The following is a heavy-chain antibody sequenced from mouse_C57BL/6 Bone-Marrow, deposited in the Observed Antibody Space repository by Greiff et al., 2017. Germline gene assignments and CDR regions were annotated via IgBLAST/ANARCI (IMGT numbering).Heavy chain of an antibody. CDR2: ISYSGST. D-gene: IGHD2-5*01. Sequence: EVQLQESGPGMVKPSQSLSLTCTVTGYSITSGYDWHWIRHFPGNKLEWMGYISYSGSTNYNPSLKSRISITHDTSKNHFFLKLNSVTTEDTATYYCARDLFAYYSNHWYFDVWGTGTTVTVSS. CDR1: GYSITSGYD. J-gene: IGHJ1*03. CDR3: ARDLFAYYSNHWYFDV. V-gene: IGHV3-1*01.